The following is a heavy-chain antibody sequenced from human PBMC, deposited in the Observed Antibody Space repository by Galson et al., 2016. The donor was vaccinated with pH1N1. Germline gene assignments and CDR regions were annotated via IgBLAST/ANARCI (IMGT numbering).Heavy chain of an antibody. J-gene: IGHJ4*02. V-gene: IGHV3-74*01. Sequence: SLRLSCAVSGFTFSSHWMHWVRQAPGKGLVWVSRIRGDGGSTSYADSVKGRFTISRDNDKNTMYLQMNSLRAEDTAVYYCVRESTISGVIMDFDSWGQGTQVTVSS. CDR2: IRGDGGST. D-gene: IGHD3-3*01. CDR3: VRESTISGVIMDFDS. CDR1: GFTFSSHW.